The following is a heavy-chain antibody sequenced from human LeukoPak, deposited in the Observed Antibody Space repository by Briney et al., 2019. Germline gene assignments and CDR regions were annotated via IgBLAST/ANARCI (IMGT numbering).Heavy chain of an antibody. J-gene: IGHJ6*02. Sequence: ASVKVSCKASGYTFTSYDINWVRQATGQGLEWMGWMNPNSGNTNYAQKLQGRVTMTTDTSTSTAYMELRSLRSDDTAVYYCASSSTIVVVPADYYYYGMDVWGQGTTVTVSS. V-gene: IGHV1-18*01. D-gene: IGHD2-2*01. CDR3: ASSSTIVVVPADYYYYGMDV. CDR2: MNPNSGNT. CDR1: GYTFTSYD.